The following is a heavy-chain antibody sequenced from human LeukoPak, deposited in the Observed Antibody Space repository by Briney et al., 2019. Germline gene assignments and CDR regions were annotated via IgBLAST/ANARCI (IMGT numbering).Heavy chain of an antibody. CDR3: ARGRLRIAAARDYFDY. CDR1: GGSFSGYY. CDR2: INHSGST. V-gene: IGHV4-34*01. D-gene: IGHD6-13*01. J-gene: IGHJ4*02. Sequence: SETLSLTCAVYGGSFSGYYWSWIRQPPGKGLEWIGEINHSGSTNYNPSLKSRVPISVDTSKNQFSLKLSSVTAADTAVYYCARGRLRIAAARDYFDYWGQGTLVTVSS.